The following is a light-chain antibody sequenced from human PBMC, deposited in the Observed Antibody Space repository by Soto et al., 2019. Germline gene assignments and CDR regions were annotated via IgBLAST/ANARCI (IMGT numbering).Light chain of an antibody. CDR2: GSS. V-gene: IGKV3-20*01. CDR3: QQYGSSSWT. J-gene: IGKJ1*01. CDR1: QSVSSNY. Sequence: EIVLTQSPGTLSLSPGERATLSCRASQSVSSNYLAWYQQKPGQAPRLLIYGSSSRATGIPDRFSGSGSGTDFTPTFSRLELEDFGVYYCQQYGSSSWTFGQGSKVEI.